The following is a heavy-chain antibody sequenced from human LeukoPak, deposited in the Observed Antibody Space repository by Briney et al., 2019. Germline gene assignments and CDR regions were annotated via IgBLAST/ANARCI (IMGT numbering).Heavy chain of an antibody. CDR1: GGSISSSSYY. CDR3: ARGHSSVVTAIPYYFDY. D-gene: IGHD2-21*02. J-gene: IGHJ4*02. CDR2: INHSGST. V-gene: IGHV4-39*02. Sequence: SETLSLTCTVSGGSISSSSYYWSWIRQPPGKGLEWIGEINHSGSTNYNPSLKSRVTISVDTSKNQFSLKLSSVTAADTAVYSCARGHSSVVTAIPYYFDYWGQGTLVTVSS.